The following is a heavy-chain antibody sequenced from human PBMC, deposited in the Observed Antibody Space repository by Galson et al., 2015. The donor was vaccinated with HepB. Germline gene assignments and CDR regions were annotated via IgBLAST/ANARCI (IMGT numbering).Heavy chain of an antibody. CDR2: ISAYNGNT. Sequence: SVKVSCKASGYTFTSYGISWVRQAPGQGLEWMGWISAYNGNTNYAQKLQGRVTMTTDTSTSTAYMELRSLGSDDTAVYYCARASGYSSSWYDYDYWGQGTLVTVSS. D-gene: IGHD6-13*01. J-gene: IGHJ4*02. CDR1: GYTFTSYG. V-gene: IGHV1-18*04. CDR3: ARASGYSSSWYDYDY.